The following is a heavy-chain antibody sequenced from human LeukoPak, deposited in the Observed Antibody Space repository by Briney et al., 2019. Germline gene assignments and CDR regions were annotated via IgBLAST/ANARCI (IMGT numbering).Heavy chain of an antibody. D-gene: IGHD3-10*01. J-gene: IGHJ4*02. CDR2: ISGSGGST. Sequence: GGSLRLSCAASGFTFSSYAMRWVRQAPGKGLEWVSAISGSGGSTYYADSVKGRFTISRDNSKNTLYLQMNSLRAEDTAGYYCAKGTLMGRGVDYYFDYWGQGTLVTVSS. V-gene: IGHV3-23*01. CDR3: AKGTLMGRGVDYYFDY. CDR1: GFTFSSYA.